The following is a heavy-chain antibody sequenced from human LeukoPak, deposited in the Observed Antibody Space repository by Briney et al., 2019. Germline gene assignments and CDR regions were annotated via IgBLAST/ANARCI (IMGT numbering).Heavy chain of an antibody. CDR1: GFTVSSNY. V-gene: IGHV3-66*01. CDR3: ARDRSGYFQN. Sequence: GGSLRLSCAASGFTVSSNYMSWVRQAPGKGLEWVSVIYSGGSTYYADSVKGRFTISRDNSKNTLYLQMNSVRAEDTAVYYCARDRSGYFQNWGQGTLVTVSS. CDR2: IYSGGST. J-gene: IGHJ1*01. D-gene: IGHD3-3*01.